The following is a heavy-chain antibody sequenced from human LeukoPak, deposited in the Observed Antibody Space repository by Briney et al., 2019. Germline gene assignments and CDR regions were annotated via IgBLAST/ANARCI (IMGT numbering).Heavy chain of an antibody. J-gene: IGHJ4*02. V-gene: IGHV1-2*02. CDR1: GYTFTDYY. Sequence: ASVKVSCKASGYTFTDYYMHWVRQAPGQGLEWMGWINPNSGGTNYAQKFQGRVTMTRDTSISTAYMELSRLRSDDTAVYYCARGSGSYFGYFDYWGQGTLVTVSS. CDR2: INPNSGGT. D-gene: IGHD1-26*01. CDR3: ARGSGSYFGYFDY.